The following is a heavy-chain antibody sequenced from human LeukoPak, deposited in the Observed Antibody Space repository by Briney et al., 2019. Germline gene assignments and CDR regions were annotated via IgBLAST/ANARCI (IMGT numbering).Heavy chain of an antibody. D-gene: IGHD5-18*01. CDR3: AGVDAAMPDAFDI. V-gene: IGHV3-30*04. J-gene: IGHJ3*02. CDR1: GFTFSLYA. Sequence: GGSLRLSCAASGFTFSLYAMHWVRQAPGKGLGWVAVISYDGSNKNYADSVKGRFTISRDNSKNTLYLQMNSLRADDTAVYYCAGVDAAMPDAFDIWGQGTTVTVSS. CDR2: ISYDGSNK.